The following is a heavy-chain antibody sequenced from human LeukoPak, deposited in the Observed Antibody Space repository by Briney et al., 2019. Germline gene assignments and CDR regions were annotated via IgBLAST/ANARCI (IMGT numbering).Heavy chain of an antibody. CDR2: ISYDGSNK. Sequence: PGGSLRLSCAASGFTFSSYGMHWVRQAPGKGLEWVAVISYDGSNKYYADSVKGRFTISRDNSKNTLYLQVSSLRAEDTAVYYCAKDRDTEQPLLLSYFDYWGQGTLVTVSS. CDR3: AKDRDTEQPLLLSYFDY. J-gene: IGHJ4*02. D-gene: IGHD2/OR15-2a*01. V-gene: IGHV3-30*18. CDR1: GFTFSSYG.